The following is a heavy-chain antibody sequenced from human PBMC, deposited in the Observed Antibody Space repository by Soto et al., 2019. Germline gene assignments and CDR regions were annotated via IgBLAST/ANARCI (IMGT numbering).Heavy chain of an antibody. CDR2: IYSGGST. Sequence: GGSLRLSCAASGFTVSSNYMSWVRQAPGKGLEWVSVIYSGGSTYYADSVKGRFTISRHNSKNTLYLQMNSLRAEDTAVYYCARYQYCSGGSCYAYFDYWGQGTLVTVSS. J-gene: IGHJ4*02. CDR3: ARYQYCSGGSCYAYFDY. V-gene: IGHV3-53*04. CDR1: GFTVSSNY. D-gene: IGHD2-15*01.